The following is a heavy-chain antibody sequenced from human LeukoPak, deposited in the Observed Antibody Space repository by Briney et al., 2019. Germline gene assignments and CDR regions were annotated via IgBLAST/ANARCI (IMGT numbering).Heavy chain of an antibody. V-gene: IGHV1-18*01. Sequence: ASVKVSCKASGYTFTSYGISWVRQAPGQGLEWIGWISAYNGNTNYAQRLQGRVTMTTDTSTTTAYMELRSLRSEDTAVYYCARGLRYCSSTSCYDFHYYYYMDVWGKGTTVTVSS. J-gene: IGHJ6*03. CDR2: ISAYNGNT. CDR3: ARGLRYCSSTSCYDFHYYYYMDV. CDR1: GYTFTSYG. D-gene: IGHD2-2*01.